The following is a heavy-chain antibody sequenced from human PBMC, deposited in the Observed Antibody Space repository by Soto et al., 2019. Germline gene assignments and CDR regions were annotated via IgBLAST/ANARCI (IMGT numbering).Heavy chain of an antibody. CDR2: MYHSGST. D-gene: IGHD2-2*01. V-gene: IGHV4-30-2*01. CDR3: ARVVPAAIHRYYGMDV. CDR1: GCSISSGGYS. J-gene: IGHJ6*02. Sequence: SETLSLTCAVSGCSISSGGYSWSWIRQPPGKGLEWIGYMYHSGSTNYNPSLKSRVTISVDTSKNQFSLKLSSVAAADTAVYYCARVVPAAIHRYYGMDVWGQGTTVTVSS.